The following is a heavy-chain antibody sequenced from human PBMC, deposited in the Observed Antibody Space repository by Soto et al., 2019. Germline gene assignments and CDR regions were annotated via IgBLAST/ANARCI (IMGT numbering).Heavy chain of an antibody. V-gene: IGHV4-30-2*01. J-gene: IGHJ4*02. CDR3: ARGVPGYSCGYFDY. Sequence: SETLSLTCAVSGGSISSGGYSWSWIRQPPGKGLEWIGYIYHSGSTYYNPSLKSRVTISVDRSKNQFSLKLSSVTAADTAVYYCARGVPGYSCGYFDYWGQGTLVTVSS. CDR2: IYHSGST. CDR1: GGSISSGGYS. D-gene: IGHD5-18*01.